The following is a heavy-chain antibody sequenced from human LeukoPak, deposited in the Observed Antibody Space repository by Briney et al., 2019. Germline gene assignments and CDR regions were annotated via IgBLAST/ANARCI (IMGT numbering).Heavy chain of an antibody. CDR1: GYSISSYY. J-gene: IGHJ4*02. CDR2: IYYSGST. Sequence: DPSETLSLTCTVSGYSISSYYWSWIRQPPGKGLEWIAYIYYSGSTNYNPSLKSRVTISVDTSKNRFSLRLSSVTAADTAVYYCARRYGSGSSGTFDYWGQGTLVTVSS. CDR3: ARRYGSGSSGTFDY. D-gene: IGHD3-10*01. V-gene: IGHV4-59*01.